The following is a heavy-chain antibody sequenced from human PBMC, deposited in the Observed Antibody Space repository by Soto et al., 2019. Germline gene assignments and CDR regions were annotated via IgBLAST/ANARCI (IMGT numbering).Heavy chain of an antibody. CDR2: IYYSGST. CDR1: GGSISSGGYY. D-gene: IGHD1-20*01. Sequence: TSETLSLTCTVSGGSISSGGYYWSWIRQHPGKGLEWIGYIYYSGSTYYNPSLKSRLTISVDTSKNQFSLKLSSVTAADTAVYYSAREQYNWKIWGQGSLVTVSS. J-gene: IGHJ4*02. CDR3: AREQYNWKI. V-gene: IGHV4-31*03.